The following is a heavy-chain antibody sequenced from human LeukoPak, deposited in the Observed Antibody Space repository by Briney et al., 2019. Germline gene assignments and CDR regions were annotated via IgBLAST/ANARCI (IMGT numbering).Heavy chain of an antibody. V-gene: IGHV3-30-3*01. CDR3: ARDRLLGYFDY. CDR2: ISYDGSNK. CDR1: GLTFSSYA. Sequence: GGSLRLSCAASGLTFSSYAMHWVRQAPGKGLEWVAVISYDGSNKYYADSVKGRFTISRDNSKNTLYLQMNSLRAEDTAVYYCARDRLLGYFDYWGQGTLVTVSS. J-gene: IGHJ4*02.